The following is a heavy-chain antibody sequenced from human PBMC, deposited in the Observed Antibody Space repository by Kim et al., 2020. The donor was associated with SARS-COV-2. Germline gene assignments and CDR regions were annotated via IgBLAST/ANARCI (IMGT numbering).Heavy chain of an antibody. V-gene: IGHV3-49*04. Sequence: GGSLRLSCTASGFTFGDYAMSWVRQAPGKGLEWVGFIRSKAYGGTTEYAASVKGRFTISRDDSKSIAYLQMNSLKTEDTAVYYCTRGYYDFWSGYQNLYYYGMDVWGQGTTVTVSS. J-gene: IGHJ6*02. CDR3: TRGYYDFWSGYQNLYYYGMDV. CDR1: GFTFGDYA. D-gene: IGHD3-3*01. CDR2: IRSKAYGGTT.